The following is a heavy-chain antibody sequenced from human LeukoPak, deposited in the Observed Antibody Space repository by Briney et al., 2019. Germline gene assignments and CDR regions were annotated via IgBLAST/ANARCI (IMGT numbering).Heavy chain of an antibody. CDR3: AGADRYCSSTSCSHDYWYYYGMDV. V-gene: IGHV1-2*02. D-gene: IGHD2-2*01. CDR1: GYTFTGYY. Sequence: VSVKVSCKASGYTFTGYYMHWVRQAPGQGLEWMGWINPNSGGTNYAQKFQGRVTMTRDTSISTAYMELSRLRSDDTAVYYCAGADRYCSSTSCSHDYWYYYGMDVWGQGTTVTVSS. J-gene: IGHJ6*02. CDR2: INPNSGGT.